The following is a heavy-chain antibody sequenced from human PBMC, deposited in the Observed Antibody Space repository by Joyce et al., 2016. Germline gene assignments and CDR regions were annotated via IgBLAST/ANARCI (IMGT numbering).Heavy chain of an antibody. CDR1: GGTFRSYA. Sequence: QVQLVQSGAEVKKPGYSVKVSCKASGGTFRSYAINWVRQAPGQGLEWSGGIIPFSETPNSAQSFQGRVTITADESTSTAYMELSSLTSEDTAVYYCARDLYDLWSGYSDTWGQGTLVIVSS. J-gene: IGHJ5*02. V-gene: IGHV1-69*01. CDR2: IIPFSETP. CDR3: ARDLYDLWSGYSDT. D-gene: IGHD3-3*01.